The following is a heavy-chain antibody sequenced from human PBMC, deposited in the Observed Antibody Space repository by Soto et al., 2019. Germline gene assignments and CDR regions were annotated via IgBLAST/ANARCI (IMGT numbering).Heavy chain of an antibody. CDR1: GYTFTSYG. J-gene: IGHJ6*02. Sequence: ASVKVSCKASGYTFTSYGISWVRQAPGQGLEWMGWISAYNGNTNYAQKLQGRVTMTTDTSTSTAYMELRSLRSDDTAVYYCARVTGYCSSTSRYSYGMDVWGQGTTVTVSS. CDR3: ARVTGYCSSTSRYSYGMDV. CDR2: ISAYNGNT. V-gene: IGHV1-18*01. D-gene: IGHD2-2*01.